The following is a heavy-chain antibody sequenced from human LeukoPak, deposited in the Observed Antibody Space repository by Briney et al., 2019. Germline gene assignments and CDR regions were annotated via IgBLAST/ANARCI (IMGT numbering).Heavy chain of an antibody. Sequence: SGGSLRLSCAASGIIFSNYWMSWVRQPPGKGLEWVSAISGSGSSTYYADSVKGRFTISRDSSKNTLYLQMNSLRAEDTAVYYCARAGGYCGRISCPYFFDYWGQGSLVAVSS. CDR2: ISGSGSST. V-gene: IGHV3-23*01. CDR1: GIIFSNYW. CDR3: ARAGGYCGRISCPYFFDY. D-gene: IGHD2-15*01. J-gene: IGHJ4*02.